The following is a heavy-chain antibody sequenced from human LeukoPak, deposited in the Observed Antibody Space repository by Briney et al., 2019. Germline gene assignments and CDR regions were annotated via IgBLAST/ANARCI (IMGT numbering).Heavy chain of an antibody. CDR3: ATVTVAKYYYDTSGYFLPPDY. CDR1: GYTFTSYD. CDR2: MNPNSGNT. V-gene: IGHV1-8*02. D-gene: IGHD3-22*01. J-gene: IGHJ4*02. Sequence: ASVKVSCKASGYTFTSYDINWVRQATGQGLEWMGWMNPNSGNTGYAQKFQGRVTMTEDTSTDTAYMELSSLRSEDTAVYYCATVTVAKYYYDTSGYFLPPDYWGQGTLVTVSS.